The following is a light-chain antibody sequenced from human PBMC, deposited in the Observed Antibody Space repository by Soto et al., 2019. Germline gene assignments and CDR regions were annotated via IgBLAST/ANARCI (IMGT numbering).Light chain of an antibody. CDR3: MQSLQTPRT. V-gene: IGKV2-28*01. Sequence: DIVMTQSPLSLPVTPGEPASISCRSSQSRLHSNGNNYLDWYLQKPGQSPQLLIYLGSNRASGVPDRFSGSGSGTDFPLKISRAEAEDVGVYYCMQSLQTPRTFGQGTKVEIK. CDR1: QSRLHSNGNNY. J-gene: IGKJ1*01. CDR2: LGS.